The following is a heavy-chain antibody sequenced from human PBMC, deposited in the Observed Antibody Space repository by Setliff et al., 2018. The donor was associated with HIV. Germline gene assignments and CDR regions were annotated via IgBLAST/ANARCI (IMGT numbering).Heavy chain of an antibody. CDR2: INPNSGGT. D-gene: IGHD2-2*01. J-gene: IGHJ5*02. CDR3: ARGTTPLGWFDP. V-gene: IGHV1-2*02. Sequence: GASVKVSCKASGYTFTGYYMHWVRQAPGQGLEWMGWINPNSGGTTYAQKFQGRVTMTRDTSISTAYMELRSLRSDDTAVYYCARGTTPLGWFDPWGQGTLVTVSS. CDR1: GYTFTGYY.